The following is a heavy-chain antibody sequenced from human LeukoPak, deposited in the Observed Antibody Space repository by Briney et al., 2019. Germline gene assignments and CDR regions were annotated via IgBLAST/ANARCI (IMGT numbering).Heavy chain of an antibody. D-gene: IGHD2-21*02. V-gene: IGHV3-30*18. Sequence: GGSLRLSCAASGSTFSDYYMSWIRQAPGRGLEWVAVISYDGSNKYYADSVKGRFTISRDNSENMLYLQMNRLRAEDTAVYYCAKGAPQAYCGGGCSEYFQHWGQGTLVTVSS. CDR2: ISYDGSNK. CDR1: GSTFSDYY. J-gene: IGHJ1*01. CDR3: AKGAPQAYCGGGCSEYFQH.